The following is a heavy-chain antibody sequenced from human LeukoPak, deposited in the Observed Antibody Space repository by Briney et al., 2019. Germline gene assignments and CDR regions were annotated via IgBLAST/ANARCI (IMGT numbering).Heavy chain of an antibody. CDR1: GGSISDYY. Sequence: SETLSLTCTVSGGSISDYYWGWIRQPPGKGPEWIGYIYYSGSTNYNPSLKSRVTVSVDTSKNHFSLKLSSVTAADTAVYYCARGRAGSTYGRGAFDVCGQGTMVTVSS. D-gene: IGHD2-8*01. CDR2: IYYSGST. CDR3: ARGRAGSTYGRGAFDV. V-gene: IGHV4-59*01. J-gene: IGHJ3*01.